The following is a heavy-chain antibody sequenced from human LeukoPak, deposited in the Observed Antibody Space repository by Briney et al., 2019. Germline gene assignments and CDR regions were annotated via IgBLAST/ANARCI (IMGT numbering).Heavy chain of an antibody. CDR3: ARRNYDILTGYLGFDP. CDR2: IYPGDSDT. CDR1: GSIFTSYW. Sequence: GASLQISSKGSGSIFTSYWICRVRPLPGKGLERRGIIYPGDSDTRYSPSFQGQVTISADKSISTAYLQWSSLKASDTAMYYCARRNYDILTGYLGFDPWGQGTLVTVSS. D-gene: IGHD3-9*01. V-gene: IGHV5-51*01. J-gene: IGHJ5*02.